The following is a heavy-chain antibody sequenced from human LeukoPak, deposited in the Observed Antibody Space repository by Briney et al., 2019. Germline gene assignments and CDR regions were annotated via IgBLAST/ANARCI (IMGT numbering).Heavy chain of an antibody. CDR2: ISSSGSTI. J-gene: IGHJ5*02. CDR1: GFTFSDYY. CDR3: ARVTPYYYGSGPEGWFDP. D-gene: IGHD3-10*01. V-gene: IGHV3-11*01. Sequence: RGSLRLSCAASGFTFSDYYMSWIRQAPGKGLEWVSYISSSGSTIYYADSVKGRFTISRDNAKNSLYLQMNSLRAEDTAVYYCARVTPYYYGSGPEGWFDPWGQGTLVTVSS.